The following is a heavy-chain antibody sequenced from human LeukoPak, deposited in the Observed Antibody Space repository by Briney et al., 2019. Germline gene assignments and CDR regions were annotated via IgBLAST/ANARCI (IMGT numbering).Heavy chain of an antibody. J-gene: IGHJ6*02. D-gene: IGHD2-2*02. CDR1: GFTLSSNY. CDR3: ARGAGRCSSTSCYTYGMDV. V-gene: IGHV3-53*01. Sequence: GGSLKLSCAASGFTLSSNYMSWVRQAPGKGLEWVSVIYSGGSTYYADSVKGRFTISRDNSKNTLYLQMNSLRAEDTAVYYCARGAGRCSSTSCYTYGMDVWGQGTTVTVSS. CDR2: IYSGGST.